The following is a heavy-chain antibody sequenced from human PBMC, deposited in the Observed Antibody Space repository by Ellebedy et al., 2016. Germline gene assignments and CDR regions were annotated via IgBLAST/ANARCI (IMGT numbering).Heavy chain of an antibody. CDR3: GRAWGDNGDPSIDY. D-gene: IGHD4-17*01. J-gene: IGHJ4*02. CDR1: GDSVSSGNKF. Sequence: SETLSLTXTVSGDSVSSGNKFWGWIRQPPGKGLEWIGSAYYIGSTYYNPSLKSRVTMSIATSKSQLSLKLSSVTAADTAVYYCGRAWGDNGDPSIDYWGQGALVTVSS. CDR2: AYYIGST. V-gene: IGHV4-39*07.